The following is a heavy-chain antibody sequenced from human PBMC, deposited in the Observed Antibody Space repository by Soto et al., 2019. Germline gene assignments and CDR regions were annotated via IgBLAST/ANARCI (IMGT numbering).Heavy chain of an antibody. CDR3: EALANCGGECRQNWFDP. CDR2: IVVGSGNT. Sequence: SVKVSCKASGFTFTSSAVQWVRQARGQRLEWIGWIVVGSGNTNYAQKFQERVTITRDMSTSTAYMELSSLRSEDTAVYYCEALANCGGECRQNWFDPWGQGIRVTVS. CDR1: GFTFTSSA. J-gene: IGHJ5*02. D-gene: IGHD2-21*01. V-gene: IGHV1-58*01.